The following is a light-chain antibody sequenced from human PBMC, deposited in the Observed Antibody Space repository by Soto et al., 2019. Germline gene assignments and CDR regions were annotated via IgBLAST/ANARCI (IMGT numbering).Light chain of an antibody. CDR3: SSYAATNNYV. CDR1: ISDVGGYNF. CDR2: EVT. V-gene: IGLV2-8*01. J-gene: IGLJ1*01. Sequence: QSVLTQPPSSSGSPGQSVTISCTGTISDVGGYNFVSWYRQYPGKAPQLIIYEVTKRPSGFPDRFSGSKSGNTASLTVSGLQAEDEADYYCSSYAATNNYVFGSGTKVTVL.